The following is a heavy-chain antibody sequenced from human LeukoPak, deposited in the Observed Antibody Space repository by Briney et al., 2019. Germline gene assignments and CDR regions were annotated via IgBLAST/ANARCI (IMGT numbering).Heavy chain of an antibody. Sequence: PGGSLRLSCAVSGITLSNYGMNWVHQAQGRGLEWVSSISSSSSYIYYADSVKGRFTISRDNAKNSLYLQMNSLRAEDTAVYYCARDGGYCSSTSCYGDYYYYGMDVWGQGTTVTVSS. J-gene: IGHJ6*02. V-gene: IGHV3-21*01. CDR3: ARDGGYCSSTSCYGDYYYYGMDV. CDR2: ISSSSSYI. D-gene: IGHD2-2*01. CDR1: GITLSNYG.